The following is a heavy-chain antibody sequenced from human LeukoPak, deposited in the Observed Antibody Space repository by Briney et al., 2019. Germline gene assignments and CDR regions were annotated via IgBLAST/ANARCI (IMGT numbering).Heavy chain of an antibody. V-gene: IGHV4-39*07. CDR2: IYYSGIT. J-gene: IGHJ3*02. CDR1: GGSISSGSYY. CDR3: ARQGGYSRRGGAFDI. Sequence: PPETLSLTCTVSGGSISSGSYYWGWIRQPPGKGLEWIASIYYSGITYYNPSLKSRVTISLDTSKNQFSLKLTSVTAADTAVYYCARQGGYSRRGGAFDIWGQGTMVTVSS. D-gene: IGHD5-18*01.